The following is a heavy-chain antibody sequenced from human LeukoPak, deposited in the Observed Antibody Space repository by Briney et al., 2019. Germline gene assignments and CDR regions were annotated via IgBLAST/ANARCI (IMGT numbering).Heavy chain of an antibody. CDR1: GFTLSSYG. CDR3: AKDFGSGRSAFDI. Sequence: GGSLRLSCAASGFTLSSYGMHWVRKAPGKGLEWVTFIRYDGSNKYYADSVKGRFTISRDNSKNTLYLQMNSLRAEDTAVYYCAKDFGSGRSAFDIWGQGTMVTVSS. J-gene: IGHJ3*02. V-gene: IGHV3-30*02. CDR2: IRYDGSNK. D-gene: IGHD3-10*01.